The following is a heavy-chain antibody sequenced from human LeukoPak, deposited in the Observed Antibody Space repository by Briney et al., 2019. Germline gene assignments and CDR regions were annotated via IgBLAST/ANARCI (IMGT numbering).Heavy chain of an antibody. CDR3: AREGAVTGNPFDY. V-gene: IGHV3-74*01. J-gene: IGHJ4*02. D-gene: IGHD6-19*01. CDR1: GFTFSTYS. Sequence: GGSLRLSCAASGFTFSTYSMHWVRQAPGKGLVWVSRIHRDGSRTYADSLKGGFAKCRVNAKSKMYMEMSSLRAEDTAVYYCAREGAVTGNPFDYWGQGTLVTVAS. CDR2: IHRDGSR.